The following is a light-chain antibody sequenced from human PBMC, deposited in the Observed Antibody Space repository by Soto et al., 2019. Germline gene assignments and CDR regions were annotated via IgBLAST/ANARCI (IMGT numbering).Light chain of an antibody. V-gene: IGKV3-20*01. CDR3: QQYGSSPPLT. Sequence: EIVVPQSPDTLSFSPGGRATLSCRASRSVSSSFLAWYQQKPGQAPRLLIYGASSRATGIPDRFSGSGSGTDFTLTISRLEPADFAVYYCQQYGSSPPLTFAGGTKVDI. CDR2: GAS. CDR1: RSVSSSF. J-gene: IGKJ4*01.